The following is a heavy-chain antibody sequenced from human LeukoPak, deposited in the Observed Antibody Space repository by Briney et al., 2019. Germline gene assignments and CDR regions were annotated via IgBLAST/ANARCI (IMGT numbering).Heavy chain of an antibody. V-gene: IGHV4-59*01. Sequence: PSETLSLTCAVYGGSFSGYYWSWIRQPPGKGLEWIGYVYFSGSTTYNPSLKSRVAISIDTSKNQFSLKLSSVTAADTAMYYCARAAPSYYGSGSLGSYYYGMDVWGQGTTVTVSS. CDR1: GGSFSGYY. CDR2: VYFSGST. J-gene: IGHJ6*02. CDR3: ARAAPSYYGSGSLGSYYYGMDV. D-gene: IGHD3-10*01.